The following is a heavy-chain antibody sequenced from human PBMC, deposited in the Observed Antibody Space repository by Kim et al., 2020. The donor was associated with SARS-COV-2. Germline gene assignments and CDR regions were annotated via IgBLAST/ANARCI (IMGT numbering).Heavy chain of an antibody. CDR3: ARQGYGDYVHDY. Sequence: IYSPSFEGQVTISADKSISTVYLQWNTLKASDTAMYYCARQGYGDYVHDYWGQGTLVTVSS. D-gene: IGHD4-17*01. V-gene: IGHV5-51*01. J-gene: IGHJ4*02.